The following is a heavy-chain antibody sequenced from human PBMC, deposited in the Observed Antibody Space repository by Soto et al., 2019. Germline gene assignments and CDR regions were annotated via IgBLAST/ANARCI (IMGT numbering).Heavy chain of an antibody. V-gene: IGHV4-31*03. Sequence: SETLSLTCTVSGGSISSGGYYWSWIRQHPGKGLEWIGDIYYSGSTYYNPSLKSRVTISVDTPKNQFSLKLSSVTAADTAVYYCARRASHAFDIWGQGTMVTVSS. CDR1: GGSISSGGYY. J-gene: IGHJ3*02. CDR3: ARRASHAFDI. D-gene: IGHD5-12*01. CDR2: IYYSGST.